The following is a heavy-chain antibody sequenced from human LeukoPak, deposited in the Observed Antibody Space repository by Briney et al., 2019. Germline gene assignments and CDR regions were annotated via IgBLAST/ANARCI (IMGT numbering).Heavy chain of an antibody. CDR1: GFTFSDYY. D-gene: IGHD2-15*01. V-gene: IGHV3-11*04. CDR3: ARGYSRAAFDI. J-gene: IGHJ3*02. Sequence: GGSLRLSCAASGFTFSDYYMSWIRQAPGKGLEWVSYISSSGSTIYYADAVKGRFTVSRDNAKNSLLLQMNSLRAEDTALYYCARGYSRAAFDIWGQGTMVTVSS. CDR2: ISSSGSTI.